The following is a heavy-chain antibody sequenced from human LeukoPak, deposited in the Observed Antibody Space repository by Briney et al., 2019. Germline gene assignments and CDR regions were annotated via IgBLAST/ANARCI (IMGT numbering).Heavy chain of an antibody. CDR3: ARSGIVATIFDY. Sequence: ASVKVSCKASGGTFSSYAISWVRQAPGQGLEWMGRIIPILGIANYAQKFQGRVTITADKSTSTAYMELSSLRSEDTAVYYCARSGIVATIFDYWGQGTLVTVSS. J-gene: IGHJ4*02. CDR2: IIPILGIA. V-gene: IGHV1-69*04. D-gene: IGHD5-12*01. CDR1: GGTFSSYA.